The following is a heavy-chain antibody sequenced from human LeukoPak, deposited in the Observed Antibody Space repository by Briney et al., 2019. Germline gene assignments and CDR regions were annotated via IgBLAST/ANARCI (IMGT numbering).Heavy chain of an antibody. CDR2: ISSSSSYI. Sequence: GGSLRLSCAASGFTLSSYSMNWVRQAPGKGLEWVSSISSSSSYIYYADSVKGRFTISRDNAKNSLYLQMNSLRAEDTAVYYCASASSSPLDYWGQGTLVTVSS. J-gene: IGHJ4*02. CDR1: GFTLSSYS. CDR3: ASASSSPLDY. D-gene: IGHD6-6*01. V-gene: IGHV3-21*01.